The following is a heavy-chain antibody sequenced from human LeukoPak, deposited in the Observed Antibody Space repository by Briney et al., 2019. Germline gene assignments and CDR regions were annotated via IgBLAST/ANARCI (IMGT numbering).Heavy chain of an antibody. Sequence: GESLQISCKGSGYSFTSYWIGWVRQMPGKGLEWMGIIYPGDSDTRYSPSFQGQVAISADKSISTAYLQWSSLKASDTAMYYCARLAYCGGDCYSRMFDYWGQGTLVTVSS. CDR1: GYSFTSYW. J-gene: IGHJ4*02. CDR2: IYPGDSDT. V-gene: IGHV5-51*01. D-gene: IGHD2-21*02. CDR3: ARLAYCGGDCYSRMFDY.